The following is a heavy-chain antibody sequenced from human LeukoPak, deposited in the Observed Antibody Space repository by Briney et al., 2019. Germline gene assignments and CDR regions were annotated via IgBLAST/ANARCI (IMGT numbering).Heavy chain of an antibody. J-gene: IGHJ3*02. D-gene: IGHD1-26*01. V-gene: IGHV3-74*01. Sequence: GGSLRLSCAASGFTFSSYWMHWVRQAPGKGLVWVSRINTDGSSTSYADSVKGRFTISRDNSKNTLYLQMNSLRAEDTAVYYCALIGRRNAFDIWGQGTMVTVSS. CDR1: GFTFSSYW. CDR2: INTDGSST. CDR3: ALIGRRNAFDI.